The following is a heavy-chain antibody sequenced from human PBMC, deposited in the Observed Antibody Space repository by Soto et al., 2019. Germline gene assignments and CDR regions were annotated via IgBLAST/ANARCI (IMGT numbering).Heavy chain of an antibody. CDR2: INHSGTT. J-gene: IGHJ6*02. Sequence: QVQLQQWGAGLLKPSETLALTCGVYLGSFSGFYWSWIRQTPGKGLEWIGQINHSGTTNYNPSFKNRVRISVYKTTNNFSLKMTSVTAADAAVYYCARGCGDVYESNFDGMDVWGRGTTVTVSS. D-gene: IGHD3-16*01. CDR3: ARGCGDVYESNFDGMDV. CDR1: LGSFSGFY. V-gene: IGHV4-34*01.